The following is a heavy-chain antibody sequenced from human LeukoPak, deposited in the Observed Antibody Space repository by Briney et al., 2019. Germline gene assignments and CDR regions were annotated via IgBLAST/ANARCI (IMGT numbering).Heavy chain of an antibody. CDR1: GGSFRSYG. J-gene: IGHJ3*02. Sequence: GASVKVSCKASGGSFRSYGISWVRQAPGQGLEWMGGITPIFGTPNYAQKFQGRVIITTDESTSTAYMELSTLRSEDTAVYYCARDLRSYGSETDTLDIWGQGTMVTVSS. CDR2: ITPIFGTP. D-gene: IGHD5-18*01. V-gene: IGHV1-69*05. CDR3: ARDLRSYGSETDTLDI.